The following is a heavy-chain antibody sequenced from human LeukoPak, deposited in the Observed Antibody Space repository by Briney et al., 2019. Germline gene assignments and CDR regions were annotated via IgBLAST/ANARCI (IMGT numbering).Heavy chain of an antibody. Sequence: PGGSLRLSCAASGFIFSTYSMNWVPQAPGKGLEWVSYISSSSSTIYYADSVNGRFTISRDNAENSLYLQMNSLGGEDTAVYYCARDDHYNYYYMDVWGKGTTVTVSS. V-gene: IGHV3-48*01. CDR2: ISSSSSTI. J-gene: IGHJ6*03. CDR1: GFIFSTYS. CDR3: ARDDHYNYYYMDV.